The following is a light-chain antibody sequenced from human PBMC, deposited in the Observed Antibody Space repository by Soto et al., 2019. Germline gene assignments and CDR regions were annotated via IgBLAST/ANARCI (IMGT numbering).Light chain of an antibody. CDR1: QSISSE. Sequence: EIVMTQSPATLSVSPGERATLSCRASQSISSELAWYQQKPGQPPRLLIYGASTRTTGVPARFTGSGSGSDFTLTISGLQSEDFAVYYCKQGHNWPLTFGQGTRLVI. J-gene: IGKJ2*01. V-gene: IGKV3-15*01. CDR3: KQGHNWPLT. CDR2: GAS.